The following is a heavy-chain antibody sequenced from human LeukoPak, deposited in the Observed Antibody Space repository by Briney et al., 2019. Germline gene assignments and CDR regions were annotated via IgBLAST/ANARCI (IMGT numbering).Heavy chain of an antibody. CDR1: GGSISSYY. D-gene: IGHD3-10*01. CDR3: ARGGYYYGSGSLNWFDP. J-gene: IGHJ5*02. CDR2: IFHIGST. V-gene: IGHV4-59*01. Sequence: PSETLSLTCTVSGGSISSYYWSWIRQPPGKGLEWIGYIFHIGSTNYNPSLKSRVTISVDTSKNQFSLKLTSVTAADTAVYYCARGGYYYGSGSLNWFDPWGQGTLVTVSS.